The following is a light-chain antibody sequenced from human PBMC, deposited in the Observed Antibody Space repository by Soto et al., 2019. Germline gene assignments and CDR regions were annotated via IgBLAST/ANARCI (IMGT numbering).Light chain of an antibody. Sequence: QSALTQPASVSGSTGQSITISCTGSSSDVGGYNYVSWYQQHPGKAPKLIIYDVTSRPSGASNRFSGSKSGNTASLTISGLQAEDESEYYCSSFTRSDTLIFGGGTKLTV. CDR1: SSDVGGYNY. CDR3: SSFTRSDTLI. V-gene: IGLV2-14*01. CDR2: DVT. J-gene: IGLJ2*01.